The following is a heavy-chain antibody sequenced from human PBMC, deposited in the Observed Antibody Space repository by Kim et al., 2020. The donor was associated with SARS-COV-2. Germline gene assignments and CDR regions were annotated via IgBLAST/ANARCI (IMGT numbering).Heavy chain of an antibody. CDR3: AKDGGGWYTSGWYYFX. Sequence: GGSLRLSCAASGFTFSTYALTWVRQAPGKGLEWVSSISGSSGKTYYADSVKGXFTISTDTSKHTLYLQMKSLRXEDXXVXXXAKDGGGWYTSGWYYFX. J-gene: IGHJ4*01. D-gene: IGHD6-19*01. CDR1: GFTFSTYA. CDR2: ISGSSGKT. V-gene: IGHV3-23*01.